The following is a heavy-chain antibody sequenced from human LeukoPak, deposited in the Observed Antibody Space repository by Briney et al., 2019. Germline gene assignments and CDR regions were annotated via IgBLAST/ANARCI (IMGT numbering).Heavy chain of an antibody. CDR2: IIPIFGTA. J-gene: IGHJ4*02. CDR1: GGTFSSYA. D-gene: IGHD3-22*01. CDR3: ARASLSWEITMIWSGVGEGKYYFGY. Sequence: GASVKVSCKASGGTFSSYAISWVRQAPGQGLEWMGGIIPIFGTANYAQKFQGRVTITTDESTSTAYMELSSLRSEDTAVYYCARASLSWEITMIWSGVGEGKYYFGYWGQGTLVTVSS. V-gene: IGHV1-69*05.